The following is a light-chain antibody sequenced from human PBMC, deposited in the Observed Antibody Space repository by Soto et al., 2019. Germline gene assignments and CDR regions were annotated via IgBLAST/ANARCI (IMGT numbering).Light chain of an antibody. Sequence: DIVMTQSPATLFLSLGERPTIPCRASQSVRSYLACYQQKPGQAPRLLIYGASTRATGIQASFSGSWSGTEFTLTISSLQSEDFAVYDCQQYNNWPTFGQGTKVDIK. J-gene: IGKJ1*01. CDR2: GAS. V-gene: IGKV3D-15*01. CDR1: QSVRSY. CDR3: QQYNNWPT.